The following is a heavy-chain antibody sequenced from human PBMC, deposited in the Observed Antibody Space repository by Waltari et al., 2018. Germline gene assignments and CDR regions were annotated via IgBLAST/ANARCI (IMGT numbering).Heavy chain of an antibody. CDR3: AKDTLSGYSGSYQFDY. CDR1: GFTFDDST. D-gene: IGHD1-26*01. J-gene: IGHJ4*02. V-gene: IGHV3-9*01. CDR2: ISWNSGSI. Sequence: EVQLVESGGGLVQPGRSLRLSWAASGFTFDDSTMHWVRPAPGQGLEWVSGISWNSGSIGYADSVKGRFTISRDNAKNSLYLQMNSLRAEDTALYYCAKDTLSGYSGSYQFDYWGQGTLVTVSS.